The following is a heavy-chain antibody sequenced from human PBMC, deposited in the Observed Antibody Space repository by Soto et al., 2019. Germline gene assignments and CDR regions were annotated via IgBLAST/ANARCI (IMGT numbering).Heavy chain of an antibody. D-gene: IGHD3-10*01. CDR2: IYYSGST. J-gene: IGHJ6*02. Sequence: PSETLSLTCTVSGGSISSYYWSWIRQPPGKGLEWIGYIYYSGSTNYNPALKSRVTISVDASKNQFSLKLSSVTAADTAVYYCARERGYYYGSGSERPYYYYGMDVWGQGTTVTVSS. CDR3: ARERGYYYGSGSERPYYYYGMDV. CDR1: GGSISSYY. V-gene: IGHV4-59*12.